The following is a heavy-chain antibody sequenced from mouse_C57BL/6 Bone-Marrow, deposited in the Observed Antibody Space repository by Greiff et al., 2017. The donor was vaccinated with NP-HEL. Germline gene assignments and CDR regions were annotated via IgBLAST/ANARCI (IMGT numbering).Heavy chain of an antibody. Sequence: EVQLVESGPGLVKPSQSLSLTCSVTGYSITSGYYWNWIRQFPGNKLEWMGYISYDGSNNYNPSLKNRISITRDTSKNQFFLKLNSVTTEDTATYYCARDGSKSAMDYWGQGTSVTVSS. CDR3: ARDGSKSAMDY. CDR2: ISYDGSN. J-gene: IGHJ4*01. V-gene: IGHV3-6*01. CDR1: GYSITSGYY. D-gene: IGHD2-5*01.